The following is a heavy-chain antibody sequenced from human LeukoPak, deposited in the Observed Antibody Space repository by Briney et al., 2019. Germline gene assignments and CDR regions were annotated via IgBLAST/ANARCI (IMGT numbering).Heavy chain of an antibody. J-gene: IGHJ4*02. CDR1: GGSISSSSHS. D-gene: IGHD3-10*01. V-gene: IGHV4-39*07. CDR2: IYYSGST. CDR3: ARERRWFGELGGYFDY. Sequence: SETLSLTCSVSGGSISSSSHSWGWIRQSPGKGLEWIGSIYYSGSTFYNPSLKSRVTISVDTSKNQFSLKLSSVTAADTAVYYCARERRWFGELGGYFDYWGQGTLVTVSS.